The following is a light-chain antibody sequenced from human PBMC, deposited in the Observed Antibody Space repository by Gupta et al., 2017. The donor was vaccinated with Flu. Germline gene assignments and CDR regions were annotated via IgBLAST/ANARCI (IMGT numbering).Light chain of an antibody. J-gene: IGKJ5*01. V-gene: IGKV4-1*01. CDR3: QQYYSIFPFT. CDR1: QSVLYSSNNKNY. CDR2: WAS. Sequence: PGERATINCKSSQSVLYSSNNKNYLAWYQQKPGQPPKLLIYWASTRESGVPDRFSGSGSGTDFTLTISSLQAEDVAVYYCQQYYSIFPFTFGQGTRLEIK.